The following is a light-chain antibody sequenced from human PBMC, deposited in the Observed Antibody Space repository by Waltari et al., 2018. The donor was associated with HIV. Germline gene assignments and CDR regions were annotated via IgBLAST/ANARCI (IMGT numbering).Light chain of an antibody. CDR1: SSDVGGYNY. CDR3: SSYTSSSGV. J-gene: IGLJ3*02. Sequence: QSALPQPASVSGSPGQSITISCTGTSSDVGGYNYVSWYQQHPGKAPNLMIYDVSNRPSGVSNRFSGSKSGNTASLTISGLQAEDEADYYCSSYTSSSGVFGGGTKLTVL. CDR2: DVS. V-gene: IGLV2-14*03.